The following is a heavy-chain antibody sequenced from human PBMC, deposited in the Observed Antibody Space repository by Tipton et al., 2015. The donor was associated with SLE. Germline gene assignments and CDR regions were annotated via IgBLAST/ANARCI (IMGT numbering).Heavy chain of an antibody. CDR2: IYYSGST. V-gene: IGHV4-59*01. J-gene: IGHJ1*01. CDR3: ARYGTYDGSRYFQH. Sequence: TLSLTCAVYGGSFSGYYWSWIRQPPGKGLEWIGYIYYSGSTNYNPSLKSRVTISVDTSKNQFSLKLSSVTAADTAVYYCARYGTYDGSRYFQHWGQGTPVTVSS. CDR1: GGSFSGYY. D-gene: IGHD1-26*01.